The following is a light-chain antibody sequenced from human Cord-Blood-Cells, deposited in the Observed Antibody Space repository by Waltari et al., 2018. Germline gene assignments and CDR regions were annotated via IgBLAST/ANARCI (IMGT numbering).Light chain of an antibody. CDR2: EVS. CDR3: SSYAGSNNWV. CDR1: SSDVGGYNY. Sequence: QSALTQPPSASGSPGQSVTISCTGTSSDVGGYNYVSWYQQHPGKAPNLLIYEVSKRPSWVPDRFSGSKSGNTASLTVSGLQAEDEAEYYCSSYAGSNNWVFGGGTKLTVL. J-gene: IGLJ3*02. V-gene: IGLV2-8*01.